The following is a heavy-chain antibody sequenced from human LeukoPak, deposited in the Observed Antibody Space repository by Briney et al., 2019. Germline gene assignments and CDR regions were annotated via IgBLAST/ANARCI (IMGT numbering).Heavy chain of an antibody. Sequence: PGGSLRLSCAASRFSFSNYWMTWVRQAPGKGLEWVANIKQDGSEKYYVDSVKGRFTISRDNAKNSLYLQMNSLRTEDTALYYCARDLDGGTYNWFDSWGQGTLGTISS. CDR2: IKQDGSEK. V-gene: IGHV3-7*01. J-gene: IGHJ5*01. CDR3: ARDLDGGTYNWFDS. CDR1: RFSFSNYW. D-gene: IGHD5-24*01.